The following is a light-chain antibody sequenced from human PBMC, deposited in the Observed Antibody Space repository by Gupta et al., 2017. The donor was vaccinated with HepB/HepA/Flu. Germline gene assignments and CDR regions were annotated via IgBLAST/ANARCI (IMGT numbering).Light chain of an antibody. CDR1: SSNIGSNT. Sequence: QSVLTQPPSASGTPGQRLTISCSRRSSNIGSNTVNWYQQLPGTAPKLLIYSNNQRPSGVPDRFSGSKSGTAASLAISGLQSEDEADYYCAAWDDSLNGYVFVTGTKVTVL. CDR3: AAWDDSLNGYV. V-gene: IGLV1-44*01. J-gene: IGLJ1*01. CDR2: SNN.